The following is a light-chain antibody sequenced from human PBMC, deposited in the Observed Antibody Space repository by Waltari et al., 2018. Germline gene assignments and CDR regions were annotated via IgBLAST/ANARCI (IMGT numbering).Light chain of an antibody. CDR3: VAWDDSLTGYV. CDR2: SSE. V-gene: IGLV1-44*01. J-gene: IGLJ1*01. Sequence: QSVLTQPPSTSGTPGQRVIISCSGSSSNIGGNVVNWYQQIPRTAPNLLIYSSESRPAEFPDRLPGSRSGTSASLAISGLQSEDEADYYCVAWDDSLTGYVVGTGTKVTVL. CDR1: SSNIGGNV.